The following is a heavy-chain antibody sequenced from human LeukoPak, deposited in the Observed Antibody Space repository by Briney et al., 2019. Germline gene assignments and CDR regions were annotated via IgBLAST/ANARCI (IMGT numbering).Heavy chain of an antibody. Sequence: GASVKVSCKASGYIFTDYFIHWVRQAPGQGLEWMGRINPHSGGTDYAQEFQDRFTMTRDTSINTAYMELSRLRSDDTAVYFCARWTTSGWQGPFDCWGQGTLVTVSS. CDR1: GYIFTDYF. D-gene: IGHD6-19*01. CDR2: INPHSGGT. J-gene: IGHJ4*02. CDR3: ARWTTSGWQGPFDC. V-gene: IGHV1-2*06.